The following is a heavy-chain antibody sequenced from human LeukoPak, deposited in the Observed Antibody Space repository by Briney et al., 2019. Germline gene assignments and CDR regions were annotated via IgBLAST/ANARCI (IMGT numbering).Heavy chain of an antibody. CDR3: AKFRDGAVAGTWVNFDY. CDR1: GFTVSSNY. V-gene: IGHV3-53*01. D-gene: IGHD6-19*01. Sequence: GGSLRLSCAASGFTVSSNYMSWVRQAPGKGLEWVSVIYSGGSTYYADSVKGRFTISRDNSKNTLYLQMNSLRAEDTAVYYCAKFRDGAVAGTWVNFDYWGQGTLVTVSS. J-gene: IGHJ4*02. CDR2: IYSGGST.